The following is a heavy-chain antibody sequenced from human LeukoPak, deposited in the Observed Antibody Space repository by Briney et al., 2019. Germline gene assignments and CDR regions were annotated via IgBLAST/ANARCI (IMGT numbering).Heavy chain of an antibody. CDR1: SGSISSSSYY. J-gene: IGHJ6*03. Sequence: SEALSLTCTVTSGSISSSSYYWSWIRQPPGKGLEWIGSIYYSGTTYYNPSLESRVTISEDTSKNQFSLMLRSVTAAGTAVYFCARQASDYFYYYTDVWGKGTTVTVSS. CDR3: ARQASDYFYYYTDV. V-gene: IGHV4-39*01. CDR2: IYYSGTT.